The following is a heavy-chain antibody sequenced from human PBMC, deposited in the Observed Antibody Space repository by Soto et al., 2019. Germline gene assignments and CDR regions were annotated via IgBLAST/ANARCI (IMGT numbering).Heavy chain of an antibody. Sequence: SETLSLTCAVYGGSFSGYYWSWIRQPPGKGLEWIGEINHSGTTKYNPSLKSRVTISVDTSKNQFSLKLSSVTAADTAVYYCARKRTQLWLQGDMDFWGQGTTVTVSS. D-gene: IGHD5-18*01. J-gene: IGHJ6*02. CDR3: ARKRTQLWLQGDMDF. CDR2: INHSGTT. CDR1: GGSFSGYY. V-gene: IGHV4-34*01.